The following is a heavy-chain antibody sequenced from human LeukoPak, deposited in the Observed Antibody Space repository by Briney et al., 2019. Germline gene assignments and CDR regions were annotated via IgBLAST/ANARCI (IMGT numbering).Heavy chain of an antibody. V-gene: IGHV3-7*05. Sequence: PGGSLRLSCAASGFSFSTYWMSWVRQTPGKGLEWVANIKKDGSETYYVDSVKGRFTISRDNAKSSLYLQMSSLRAEDTAVYYCARVGSTCDHWGQGTLVTVSS. D-gene: IGHD2-15*01. CDR2: IKKDGSET. CDR3: ARVGSTCDH. CDR1: GFSFSTYW. J-gene: IGHJ4*02.